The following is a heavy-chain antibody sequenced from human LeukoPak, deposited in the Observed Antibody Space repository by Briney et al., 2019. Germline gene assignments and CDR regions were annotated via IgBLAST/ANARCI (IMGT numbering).Heavy chain of an antibody. J-gene: IGHJ3*02. Sequence: SETLSLTCTVSGGSISSYYWSWLRQPPGKGLEWIGYIYYSGSTNYNPSLKSRVTISLDTSKNQFSLKLSSLTAADTAVYYCARRVAGESRAFDIWGQGTMGTVSS. CDR1: GGSISSYY. CDR3: ARRVAGESRAFDI. D-gene: IGHD3-10*01. V-gene: IGHV4-59*01. CDR2: IYYSGST.